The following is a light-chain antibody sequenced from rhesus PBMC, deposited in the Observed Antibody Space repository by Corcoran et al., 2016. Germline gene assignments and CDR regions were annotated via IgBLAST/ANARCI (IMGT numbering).Light chain of an antibody. CDR1: QSVSSY. V-gene: IGKV3-10*01. J-gene: IGKJ2*01. CDR3: YQHSSGYS. Sequence: QVILTQSPATLSLSPGERVTLSCRASQSVSSYLAWYQQKPGQAPRLLIYGASSRATGIPDRFSGSGYGTDFTLTISSLEPEDVGVYHCYQHSSGYSFGQGTKVEIK. CDR2: GAS.